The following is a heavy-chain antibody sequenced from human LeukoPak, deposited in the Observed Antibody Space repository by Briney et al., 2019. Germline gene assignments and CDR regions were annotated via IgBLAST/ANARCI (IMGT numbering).Heavy chain of an antibody. CDR1: GFTFSSYA. CDR3: ARVGGSGWRYYYYGMDV. Sequence: GGSLRLSCAASGFTFSSYAMHWVRQAPGKGLEWVAVISYDGSNKYYADSVKGRFTISRDNPKNTLYLQMNSLRAEDTAVYYCARVGGSGWRYYYYGMDVWGQGTTVTVSS. V-gene: IGHV3-30-3*01. CDR2: ISYDGSNK. J-gene: IGHJ6*02. D-gene: IGHD6-19*01.